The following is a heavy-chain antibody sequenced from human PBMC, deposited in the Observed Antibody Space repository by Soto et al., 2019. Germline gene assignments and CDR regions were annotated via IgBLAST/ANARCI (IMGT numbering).Heavy chain of an antibody. D-gene: IGHD6-19*01. CDR3: ARESSGWYYN. CDR2: IYYSGST. J-gene: IGHJ4*02. CDR1: CGSISSSSYY. V-gene: IGHV4-39*02. Sequence: SATLSLTCTVSCGSISSSSYYWCWIRQPPVKGLEWIGSIYYSGSTYYNPSLKSRVTISVDTSKNQFSLKLSSVTAADTAVYYCARESSGWYYNLGQGTLGSVSS.